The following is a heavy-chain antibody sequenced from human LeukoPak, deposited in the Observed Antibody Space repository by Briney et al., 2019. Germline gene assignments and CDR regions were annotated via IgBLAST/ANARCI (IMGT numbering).Heavy chain of an antibody. Sequence: ASVKVSCKASGYTFTGYNMHWVRQAPGQGLEWMGWVNPYSGDTKYAQKFQGRATMTRDTSISTAYMELSRLRSDDTAVYYCARGRSGTLDYWGQGTLVTVSS. J-gene: IGHJ4*02. D-gene: IGHD6-19*01. CDR3: ARGRSGTLDY. CDR2: VNPYSGDT. CDR1: GYTFTGYN. V-gene: IGHV1-2*02.